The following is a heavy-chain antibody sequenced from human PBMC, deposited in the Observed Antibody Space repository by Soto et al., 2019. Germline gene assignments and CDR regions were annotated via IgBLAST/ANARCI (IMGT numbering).Heavy chain of an antibody. D-gene: IGHD3-9*01. J-gene: IGHJ3*02. CDR1: GFTFSNAW. CDR3: TTEYYDILTGYYKGDAFDI. CDR2: IKSKTDGGTT. Sequence: ESGGGLVKPGGSLRLSCAASGFTFSNAWMSWVRQAPGKGLEWVGRIKSKTDGGTTDYAAPVKGRFTISRDDSKNTLYLQMNSLKTDDTAVYYCTTEYYDILTGYYKGDAFDIWGKDTMVTVSS. V-gene: IGHV3-15*01.